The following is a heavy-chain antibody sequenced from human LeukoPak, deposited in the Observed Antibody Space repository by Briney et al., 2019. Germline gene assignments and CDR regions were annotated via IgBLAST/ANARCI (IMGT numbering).Heavy chain of an antibody. CDR1: GGSISSGSYY. D-gene: IGHD3-22*01. V-gene: IGHV4-61*02. Sequence: SETLSLTCTVSGGSISSGSYYWSWIRQPAGKGLEWIGRIYTSGSTNYNPTLKSRVTISVDTSKNQFSLKLSSVTAADTAVYYCARVSEYYDSSGQGFYYFDYWGQGTLVTVSS. CDR2: IYTSGST. J-gene: IGHJ4*02. CDR3: ARVSEYYDSSGQGFYYFDY.